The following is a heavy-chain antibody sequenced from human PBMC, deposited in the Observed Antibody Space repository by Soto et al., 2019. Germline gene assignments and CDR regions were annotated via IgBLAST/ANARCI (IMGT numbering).Heavy chain of an antibody. CDR3: ARRAEVVPAAHPRYYYYYMDV. CDR2: IYPGDSDT. CDR1: GYSFTSYW. D-gene: IGHD2-2*01. Sequence: GESLKISCKGSGYSFTSYWIGWVRQMPGKGLEWMGIIYPGDSDTRYSPSFQGQVTISADKSISTAYLQWSSLKASDTAMYYCARRAEVVPAAHPRYYYYYMDVWGKGTTVTVSS. V-gene: IGHV5-51*01. J-gene: IGHJ6*03.